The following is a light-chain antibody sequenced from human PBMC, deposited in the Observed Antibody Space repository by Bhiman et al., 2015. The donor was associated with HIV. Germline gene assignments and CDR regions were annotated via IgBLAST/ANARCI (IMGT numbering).Light chain of an antibody. Sequence: QSALTQPPSASGSPGQSVTISWYQHHPGKAPKLMIKEVNMRPSGVPDRFSGSKSGNTASLTVSGLQAEDEADYYCSSYAGSNTAIFGGGTKLTVL. CDR3: SSYAGSNTAI. CDR2: EVN. J-gene: IGLJ2*01. V-gene: IGLV2-8*01.